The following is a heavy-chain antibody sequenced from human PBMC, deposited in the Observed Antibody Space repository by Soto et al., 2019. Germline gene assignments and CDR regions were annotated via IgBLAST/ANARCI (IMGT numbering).Heavy chain of an antibody. CDR3: ARALLDYYDSSGYPN. CDR1: GGTFSSYA. V-gene: IGHV1-69*06. Sequence: GASVKVSCKASGGTFSSYAISWVRQAPGQGLEWMGGIIPIFGTADYAQKFQGRVTITADKSTSTAYMELSSLRSEDTAVYYCARALLDYYDSSGYPNWGQGTLVTVSS. D-gene: IGHD3-22*01. CDR2: IIPIFGTA. J-gene: IGHJ4*02.